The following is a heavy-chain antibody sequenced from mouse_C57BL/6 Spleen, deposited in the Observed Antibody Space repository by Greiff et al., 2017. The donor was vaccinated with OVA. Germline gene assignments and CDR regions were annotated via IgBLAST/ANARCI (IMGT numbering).Heavy chain of an antibody. CDR2: IYPGDGDT. Sequence: QVQLQQSGAELVKPGASVKISCKASGYAFSSYWMNWVKQRPGKGLEWIGQIYPGDGDTNYNGKFKGKATLTADKSSSTAYMQLSSLTSEDSAVYFCARNWDYGSSPWYFDVWGTGTTVTVSS. V-gene: IGHV1-80*01. J-gene: IGHJ1*03. D-gene: IGHD1-1*01. CDR3: ARNWDYGSSPWYFDV. CDR1: GYAFSSYW.